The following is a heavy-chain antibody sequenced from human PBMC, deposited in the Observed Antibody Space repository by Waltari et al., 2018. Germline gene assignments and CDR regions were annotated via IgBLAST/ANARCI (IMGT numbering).Heavy chain of an antibody. Sequence: QVQLVQSGAEVKQPGASLKVSCKTSRYTFPHYYINWSRQGPGQRTEWMGWMNPNSGNTGFAQDFQDRLIMTANNAITTAYMELTGLTSGDTAVYYCARAAAPGKGAHWFDPWGQGTLVTVSS. CDR2: MNPNSGNT. CDR1: RYTFPHYY. D-gene: IGHD6-13*01. V-gene: IGHV1-8*02. CDR3: ARAAAPGKGAHWFDP. J-gene: IGHJ5*02.